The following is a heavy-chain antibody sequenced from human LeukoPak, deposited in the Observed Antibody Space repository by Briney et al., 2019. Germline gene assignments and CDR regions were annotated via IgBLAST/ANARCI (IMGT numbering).Heavy chain of an antibody. V-gene: IGHV3-64*01. D-gene: IGHD2-2*02. CDR1: GFTFNSYA. CDR2: ISSDGGST. Sequence: GGSLRLSCAASGFTFNSYAMQWVRQAPGKGLEYVSGISSDGGSTYYANSVKGRFIISRDNSKNTVYLQMGSLRAEDMAVYYCARADCSSSSCYTVIYWGQGTLVTVSS. CDR3: ARADCSSSSCYTVIY. J-gene: IGHJ4*02.